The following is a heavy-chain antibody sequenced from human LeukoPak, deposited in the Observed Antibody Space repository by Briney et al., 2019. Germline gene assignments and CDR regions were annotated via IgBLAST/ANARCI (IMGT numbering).Heavy chain of an antibody. Sequence: SVKVSCKASGGTFGSYAISWVRQAPGQGLEWMGGIIPIFGTANYAQKFQGRVTITADKSTSTAYMELSSLRSEDTAVYYCARSIAVAGDAYFDYWGQGTLVTVSS. CDR3: ARSIAVAGDAYFDY. CDR2: IIPIFGTA. V-gene: IGHV1-69*06. D-gene: IGHD6-19*01. J-gene: IGHJ4*02. CDR1: GGTFGSYA.